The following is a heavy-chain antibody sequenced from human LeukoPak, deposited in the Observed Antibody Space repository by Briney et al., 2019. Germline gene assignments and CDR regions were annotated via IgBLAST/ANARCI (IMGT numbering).Heavy chain of an antibody. CDR3: ARGSAWNYYLDY. CDR2: ISSSSSYI. V-gene: IGHV3-21*01. D-gene: IGHD6-19*01. CDR1: GFTFSSYS. J-gene: IGHJ4*02. Sequence: GGSLRLSCAASGFTFSSYSMNWVRQAPGKGLEWVSSISSSSSYIYYADTVKGRFTISRDNDKNSLYLQMNSLRAEDTAVYYCARGSAWNYYLDYWGQGTLVTVSS.